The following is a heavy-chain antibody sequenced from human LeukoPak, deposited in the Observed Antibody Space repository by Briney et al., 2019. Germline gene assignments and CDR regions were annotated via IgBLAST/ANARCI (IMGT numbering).Heavy chain of an antibody. CDR1: GFRFADYV. J-gene: IGHJ5*02. CDR2: ISWNTANT. CDR3: TKAPGVTTGWFDP. V-gene: IGHV3-9*01. D-gene: IGHD4-17*01. Sequence: GRSLRLSCAASGFRFADYVMHWVRQAPGKGLEWVSGISWNTANTSYADSVKGRFTIPRDNARNSLYLQMNSLRVEATAFYYCTKAPGVTTGWFDPWGQGTLVTVSS.